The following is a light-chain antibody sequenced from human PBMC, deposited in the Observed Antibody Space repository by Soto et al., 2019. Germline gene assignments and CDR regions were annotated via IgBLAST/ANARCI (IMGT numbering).Light chain of an antibody. V-gene: IGLV2-8*01. CDR3: SSYAGSNDVI. J-gene: IGLJ2*01. Sequence: QSVPTQPPSASGSPGQSVTISCTGTGSDVGGYKYVSWYQHHPGKAPKLMIYEVSKRPSGVPDRFSGSKSGNTASLTVSGLQAEDEADYYCSSYAGSNDVIFGGGTKLTVL. CDR1: GSDVGGYKY. CDR2: EVS.